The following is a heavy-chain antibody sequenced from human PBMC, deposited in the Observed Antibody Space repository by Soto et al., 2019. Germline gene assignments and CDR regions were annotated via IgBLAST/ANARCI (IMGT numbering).Heavy chain of an antibody. CDR2: INSDGSSI. Sequence: DVQLVQSGGGVVQPGGSLRLSCSGSGFTFGSYWMHWVRQVPGKGLVWVSRINSDGSSIKYADSVKGRFTISRDNAKNTLYLQLTSLGGDDTAIYYCARTPLGLPAFDYWGQGTLVTVSS. V-gene: IGHV3-74*01. J-gene: IGHJ4*02. CDR1: GFTFGSYW. CDR3: ARTPLGLPAFDY. D-gene: IGHD2-15*01.